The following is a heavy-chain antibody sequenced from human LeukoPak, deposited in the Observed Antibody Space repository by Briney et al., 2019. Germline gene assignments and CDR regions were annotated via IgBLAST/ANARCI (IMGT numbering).Heavy chain of an antibody. V-gene: IGHV3-23*01. CDR3: AKAPFRQWLVRGDRFDY. CDR2: ISGSGGST. Sequence: GGSLRLSCAASGFTFSSYGLSWVRQAPGKGLEWVSGISGSGGSTYYADSVKGRFTISRDNSKNTLYLQMNSLRAEDTAVYYCAKAPFRQWLVRGDRFDYWGQGTLVTVSS. D-gene: IGHD6-19*01. CDR1: GFTFSSYG. J-gene: IGHJ4*02.